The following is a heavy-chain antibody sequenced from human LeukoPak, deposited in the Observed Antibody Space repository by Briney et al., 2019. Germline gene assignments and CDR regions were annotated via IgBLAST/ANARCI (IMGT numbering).Heavy chain of an antibody. CDR2: IYYSGST. CDR3: ARGPGMATGEAFDI. Sequence: SETLSLTCTVSGGSIGPNYCSWIRQPPGKGLEWIGYIYYSGSTNYNPSLKSRVTVSADTSKNQFSLNLSSVTAADTALYYCARGPGMATGEAFDIWGQGTVVAVSS. D-gene: IGHD5-24*01. CDR1: GGSIGPNY. J-gene: IGHJ3*02. V-gene: IGHV4-59*12.